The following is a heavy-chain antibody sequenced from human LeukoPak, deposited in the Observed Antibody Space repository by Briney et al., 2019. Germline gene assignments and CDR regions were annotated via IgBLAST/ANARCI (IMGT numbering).Heavy chain of an antibody. D-gene: IGHD6-6*01. V-gene: IGHV4-39*07. Sequence: SETLSLTCTLSGVSITSASYYWVWIRQPPGERLEWIGRFYYSGNTYYNPSLKSRVTISVDTSKNQFSLKLSSVTAADTAVYYCARNIAARLSYWYFDLWGRGTLVPVSP. J-gene: IGHJ2*01. CDR3: ARNIAARLSYWYFDL. CDR2: FYYSGNT. CDR1: GVSITSASYY.